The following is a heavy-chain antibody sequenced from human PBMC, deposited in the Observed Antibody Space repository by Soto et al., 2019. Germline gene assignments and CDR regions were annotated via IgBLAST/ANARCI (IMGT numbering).Heavy chain of an antibody. Sequence: PSETLSLTCTVSGGSISSGGYYWSWVRQHPGKGLECIGYIYYSGSTNYNPSLKSRVTISVDTSKSQFSLKLSSVTAADTAVYYCATNGGYYDSSGPKYFQYWGQGTLVTVS. CDR3: ATNGGYYDSSGPKYFQY. CDR2: IYYSGST. D-gene: IGHD3-22*01. V-gene: IGHV4-31*03. J-gene: IGHJ1*01. CDR1: GGSISSGGYY.